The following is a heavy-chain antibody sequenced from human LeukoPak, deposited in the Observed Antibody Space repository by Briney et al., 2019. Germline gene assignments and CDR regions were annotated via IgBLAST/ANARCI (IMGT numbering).Heavy chain of an antibody. CDR1: GYTFTSYG. CDR2: ISAYNGNT. J-gene: IGHJ4*02. Sequence: ASVKVSCKASGYTFTSYGISWVRQAPGQGLEWMGWISAYNGNTNYAQKLQGRVTMTTDTSTSTAYMELRSLRSDDTAVYYCAREAGDDILTGTRGYFDYWGQGTLVTVSS. CDR3: AREAGDDILTGTRGYFDY. V-gene: IGHV1-18*01. D-gene: IGHD3-9*01.